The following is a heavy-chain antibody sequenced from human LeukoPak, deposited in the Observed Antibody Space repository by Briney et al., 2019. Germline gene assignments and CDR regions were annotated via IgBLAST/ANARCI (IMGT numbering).Heavy chain of an antibody. D-gene: IGHD3-16*01. Sequence: SGGSLRPSCAASGFTFSSYAMNWVRQAPGKGLQWLSYISXSATTIYYTDSVKGRFTISRDNAKNSPYLQMNSLRVEDPAVSYXXXXXXXDXXWXXXXADDPXHLWGHGTAVTVSS. CDR2: ISXSATTI. CDR3: XXXXXXDXXWXXXXADDPXHL. V-gene: IGHV3-48*01. J-gene: IGHJ3*01. CDR1: GFTFSSYA.